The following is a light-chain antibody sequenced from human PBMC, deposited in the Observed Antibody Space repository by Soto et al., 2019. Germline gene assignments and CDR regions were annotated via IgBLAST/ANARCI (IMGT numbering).Light chain of an antibody. Sequence: AIRMTQSPSSLSASTGDRVTITCRASQGISSYLAWYQQKPGKAPKLLIYAASTLQSGVPSRFSGSGSGTDFTITISCLQSEDFATYYCQQYYSYPSTFGQGTKLEIK. J-gene: IGKJ2*01. V-gene: IGKV1-8*01. CDR1: QGISSY. CDR3: QQYYSYPST. CDR2: AAS.